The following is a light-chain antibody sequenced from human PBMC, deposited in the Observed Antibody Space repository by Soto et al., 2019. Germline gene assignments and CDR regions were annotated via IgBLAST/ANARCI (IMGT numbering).Light chain of an antibody. CDR3: QHYNVWPPWT. CDR2: GAI. CDR1: LSVSSN. V-gene: IGKV3-15*01. J-gene: IGKJ1*01. Sequence: ILQTLFRLTLYASPFDIDTISRIPSLSVSSNLAWYQQKPGQAPSLLIFGAITRATGIPARFSGSGSGTEFTLTISSLQSEDSAIYYCQHYNVWPPWTFGRGTKVDI.